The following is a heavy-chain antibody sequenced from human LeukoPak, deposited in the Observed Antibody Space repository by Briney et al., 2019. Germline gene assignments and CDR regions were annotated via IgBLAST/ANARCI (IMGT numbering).Heavy chain of an antibody. CDR3: ARGPAGRWLQLGTYFDY. Sequence: SQTLSLTCTVSGGSISSGSYYWSWIRQPAGKGREWIGRIYTSGSTNYNPSLKSRVTISVDTSKNQFSLKLSPVTAADTAVYYCARGPAGRWLQLGTYFDYWGQGTLVTVSS. J-gene: IGHJ4*02. V-gene: IGHV4-61*02. CDR2: IYTSGST. CDR1: GGSISSGSYY. D-gene: IGHD5-24*01.